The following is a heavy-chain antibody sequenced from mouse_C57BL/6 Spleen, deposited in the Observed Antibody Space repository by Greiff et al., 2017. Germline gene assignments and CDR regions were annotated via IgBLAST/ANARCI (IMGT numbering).Heavy chain of an antibody. D-gene: IGHD3-1*01. CDR3: ARGGSSGWFAY. J-gene: IGHJ3*01. CDR2: INPSNGGA. Sequence: VQLQQSGTGLVKPGASVKLSCKASGYTFTSYWMHWVRQRPGQGLEWIGNINPSNGGANYNEKFKSKATLTVDKSSSTAYMQLSGLTSEDSAVYYCARGGSSGWFAYWGQGTLVTVSA. CDR1: GYTFTSYW. V-gene: IGHV1-53*01.